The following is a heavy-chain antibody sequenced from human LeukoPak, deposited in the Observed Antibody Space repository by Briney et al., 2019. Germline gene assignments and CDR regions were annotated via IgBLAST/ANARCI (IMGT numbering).Heavy chain of an antibody. Sequence: GASVKVSCKASGYTFTGYHINWARQATGQGLEWMEWMNPNSGNTGYAQKFQGRVTMTRNTSIRTAYMELTSLRSDDTAVYYCARGWRIAAGAYYFDFWGQGTLVTVSS. CDR2: MNPNSGNT. CDR3: ARGWRIAAGAYYFDF. CDR1: GYTFTGYH. V-gene: IGHV1-8*01. J-gene: IGHJ4*02. D-gene: IGHD6-25*01.